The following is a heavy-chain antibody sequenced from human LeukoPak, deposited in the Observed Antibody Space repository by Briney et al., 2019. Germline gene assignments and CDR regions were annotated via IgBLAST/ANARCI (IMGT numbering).Heavy chain of an antibody. Sequence: PSETLSLTCSVSGGSISSHYWSWVRQPPGKGLEWIGYIQNSVTSYTDNPSLQSRVTISVDTSKNQFSLKVTSVTAADTAVYYCVRSPQLDPWGQGTLVTVSS. V-gene: IGHV4-59*11. J-gene: IGHJ5*01. CDR3: VRSPQLDP. CDR2: IQNSVTSY. CDR1: GGSISSHY.